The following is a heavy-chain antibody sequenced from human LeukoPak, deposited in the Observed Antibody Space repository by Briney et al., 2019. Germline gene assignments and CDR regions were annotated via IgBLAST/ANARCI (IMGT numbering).Heavy chain of an antibody. V-gene: IGHV4-61*02. CDR1: GGPISSGSYY. D-gene: IGHD3-22*01. CDR3: ARDGDSSPDYGMDV. CDR2: IYTSGST. Sequence: PSETLSLTCTVSGGPISSGSYYWSWIRQPAGKGLEWIGRIYTSGSTNYNPSLKSRVTISVDTSKNQFSLKLSSVTAADTAVYYCARDGDSSPDYGMDVWGQGTTVTVSS. J-gene: IGHJ6*02.